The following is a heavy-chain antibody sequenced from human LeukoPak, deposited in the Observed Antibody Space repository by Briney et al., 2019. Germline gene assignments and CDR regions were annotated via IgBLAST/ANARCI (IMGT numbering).Heavy chain of an antibody. Sequence: ASVKVSCKASGYTFTGYYMHWVRQAPGQGLEWMGWINPNSGGTNYAQKFQGRVTMTRDTSISTAYMELSRLRSDDTAVYYCARGGNYYDSSGYWGYWGQGTLVTVSS. CDR2: INPNSGGT. J-gene: IGHJ4*02. CDR1: GYTFTGYY. D-gene: IGHD3-22*01. V-gene: IGHV1-2*02. CDR3: ARGGNYYDSSGYWGY.